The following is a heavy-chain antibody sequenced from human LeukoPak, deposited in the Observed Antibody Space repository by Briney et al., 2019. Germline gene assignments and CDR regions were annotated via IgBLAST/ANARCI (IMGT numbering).Heavy chain of an antibody. V-gene: IGHV3-23*01. CDR3: AKVTGTTNY. Sequence: PGGSLRLSCAASGFMFGNHALSWVRQAPGKGLEWVSAISGRDESTYYADSVKGRFTISRDNSKSTLYLQMSSLRAEDTAVYHCAKVTGTTNYWGQGTLVTVSS. CDR2: ISGRDEST. D-gene: IGHD1-1*01. CDR1: GFMFGNHA. J-gene: IGHJ4*02.